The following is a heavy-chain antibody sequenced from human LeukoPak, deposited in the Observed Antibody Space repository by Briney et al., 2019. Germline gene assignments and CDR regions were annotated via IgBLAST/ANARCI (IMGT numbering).Heavy chain of an antibody. D-gene: IGHD3-22*01. V-gene: IGHV4-31*03. CDR1: GGSISSGGYY. CDR3: AKSSGYSHGRFDY. CDR2: IYYSGST. Sequence: PSETLSLTCTVSGGSISSGGYYWSWIRQHPGKGLEWIGYIYYSGSTYYNPSPKSRVTISVDTSKNQFSLKLSSVTAADTAVYYCAKSSGYSHGRFDYWGQGTLVTVSS. J-gene: IGHJ4*02.